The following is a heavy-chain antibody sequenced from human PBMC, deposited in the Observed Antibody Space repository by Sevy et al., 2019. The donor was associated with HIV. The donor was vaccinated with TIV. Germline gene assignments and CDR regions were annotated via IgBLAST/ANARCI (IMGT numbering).Heavy chain of an antibody. CDR3: AAGVGASDFDY. CDR1: GFTFSKAW. Sequence: GGSLRFSCVASGFTFSKAWMSWVRQAPGKGLEWVGRIKSKTDGATRDLAAPVKGRIIISRDDSKNTLYLQISNLKIEDTGVYFCAAGVGASDFDYWGQGTLVTVSS. V-gene: IGHV3-15*01. D-gene: IGHD1-26*01. J-gene: IGHJ4*02. CDR2: IKSKTDGATR.